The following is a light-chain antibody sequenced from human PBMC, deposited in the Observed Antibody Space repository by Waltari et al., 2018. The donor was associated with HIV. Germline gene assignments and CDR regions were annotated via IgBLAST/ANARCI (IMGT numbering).Light chain of an antibody. CDR1: SSHIGAGYD. Sequence: QSVLTQPPSVSGAPGQRVTISCTGRSSHIGAGYDVHRYKQLPGTAPKLLIYGTSNRASGVPDRFSASKSGTSASLAITGLQAEDEADYYCQSYDSSLSGKVFGGGTKLTVL. J-gene: IGLJ3*02. V-gene: IGLV1-40*01. CDR3: QSYDSSLSGKV. CDR2: GTS.